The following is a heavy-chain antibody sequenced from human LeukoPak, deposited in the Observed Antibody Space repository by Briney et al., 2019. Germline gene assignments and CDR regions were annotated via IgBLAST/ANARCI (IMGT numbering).Heavy chain of an antibody. D-gene: IGHD5-18*01. Sequence: SETLSLTCTVSGGSISSSIYYWGCIRQPPGKGLEWIGSIYYSGSTYYNPSLKSRVTISVDTSKNQFSLKLSSVTAADTAVYYCARGEYSYGSFDYWGQGTLVTVSS. J-gene: IGHJ4*02. CDR1: GGSISSSIYY. V-gene: IGHV4-39*07. CDR2: IYYSGST. CDR3: ARGEYSYGSFDY.